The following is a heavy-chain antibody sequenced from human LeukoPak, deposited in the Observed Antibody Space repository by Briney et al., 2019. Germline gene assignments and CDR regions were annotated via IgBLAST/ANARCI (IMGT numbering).Heavy chain of an antibody. CDR3: ARDAWLVGATNLYYFDY. CDR2: INPNSGGT. CDR1: GYTFTNYG. D-gene: IGHD1-26*01. Sequence: GASVKVSCKASGYTFTNYGITWVRQAPGQGLEWMGWINPNSGGTNYAQKFQGRVTMTRDTSISTAYMELSRLRSDDTAVYYCARDAWLVGATNLYYFDYWGQGTLVTVSS. V-gene: IGHV1-2*02. J-gene: IGHJ4*02.